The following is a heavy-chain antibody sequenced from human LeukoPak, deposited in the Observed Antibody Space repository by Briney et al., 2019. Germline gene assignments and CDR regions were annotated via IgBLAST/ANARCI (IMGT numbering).Heavy chain of an antibody. Sequence: PGRSLRLSCAASGFTFSSYAMHRVRQAPGKGLEWVAVISYDGSNKYYADSVKGRFTISRDNSKNTLYLQMNSLRAEDTAVYYCASIGSYYSAHYWGQGTLVTVSS. J-gene: IGHJ4*02. CDR2: ISYDGSNK. CDR1: GFTFSSYA. D-gene: IGHD3-10*01. CDR3: ASIGSYYSAHY. V-gene: IGHV3-30-3*01.